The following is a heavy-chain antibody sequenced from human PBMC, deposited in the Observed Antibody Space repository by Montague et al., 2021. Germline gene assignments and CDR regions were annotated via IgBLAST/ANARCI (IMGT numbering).Heavy chain of an antibody. CDR3: AREWGAFDS. CDR1: GGAINSFY. V-gene: IGHV4-59*01. CDR2: IYYNGNI. J-gene: IGHJ4*02. Sequence: SETLSLTCTVSGGAINSFYWHWIRHSPGKGLEWIGEIYYNGNIKYDPSLKSRVTMSVNTSKNQFSLRLSSVTVADTAVYYCAREWGAFDSWGQGTLVTVSS. D-gene: IGHD3-16*01.